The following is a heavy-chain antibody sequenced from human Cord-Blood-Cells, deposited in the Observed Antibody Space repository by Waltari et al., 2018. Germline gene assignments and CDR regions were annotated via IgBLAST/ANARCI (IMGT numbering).Heavy chain of an antibody. Sequence: EVQLLESGGGLVQPGGSLRLSCAASGFTFSSYAMSWVRQAPGKGLEWVSAISGSGGSTYYADSVKGRFTISRDNSKNTLYLQMNSLRAEDTAVYYCAKGSSIAAPAFDAFDIWGQGTMVTVSS. CDR1: GFTFSSYA. D-gene: IGHD6-6*01. V-gene: IGHV3-23*01. CDR3: AKGSSIAAPAFDAFDI. CDR2: ISGSGGST. J-gene: IGHJ3*02.